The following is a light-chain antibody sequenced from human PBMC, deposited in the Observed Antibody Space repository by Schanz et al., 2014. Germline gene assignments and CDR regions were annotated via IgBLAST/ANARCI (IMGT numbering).Light chain of an antibody. CDR1: QSISTS. CDR2: AAS. Sequence: DIQMTQSPSSLSASVGDRVTITCRASQSISTSLNWYQQKPGKPPKVLIYAASGLQSGVPSRFVGSGSGTDFTLTITSLQPEDSATYYCQQAISFPVTFGGGTKVEIK. CDR3: QQAISFPVT. J-gene: IGKJ4*01. V-gene: IGKV1-12*01.